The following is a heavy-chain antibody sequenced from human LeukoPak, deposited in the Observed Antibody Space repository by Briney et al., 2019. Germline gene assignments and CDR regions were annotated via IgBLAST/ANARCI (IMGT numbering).Heavy chain of an antibody. D-gene: IGHD5-18*01. CDR1: GDIVSSNSAG. CDR2: TYYRSKWYN. Sequence: SQTLSLTCAISGDIVSSNSAGWNWIRLSPSRGLEWLGMTYYRSKWYNDYAVSVKSRVTINPDTSKNQFSLQLNSVTPEDTAVYYCARGLVIQLRGRRFDPWGQGTLVNVSS. V-gene: IGHV6-1*01. J-gene: IGHJ5*02. CDR3: ARGLVIQLRGRRFDP.